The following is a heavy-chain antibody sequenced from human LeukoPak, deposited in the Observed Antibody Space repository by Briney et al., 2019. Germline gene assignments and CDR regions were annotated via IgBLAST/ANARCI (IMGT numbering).Heavy chain of an antibody. CDR1: GFTFSSYE. CDR2: ISSSGSTI. J-gene: IGHJ3*02. V-gene: IGHV3-48*03. Sequence: PGGSLRLSCAASGFTFSSYEMNWVRQAPGKGLEWVSYISSSGSTIYYADSVKGRFTISRDNAKNSLYLQMNSLRAEDTAVYYCARDYSLEAAAGTRYEDAFDIWGQGTMVTVSS. D-gene: IGHD6-13*01. CDR3: ARDYSLEAAAGTRYEDAFDI.